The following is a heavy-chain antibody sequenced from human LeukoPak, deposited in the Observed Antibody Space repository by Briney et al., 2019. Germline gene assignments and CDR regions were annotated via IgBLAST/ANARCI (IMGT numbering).Heavy chain of an antibody. CDR3: ARQGISGSSLSYFDY. V-gene: IGHV4-59*01. Sequence: PSETLSLTCTVSGGSISSYYWSWIRQPPGKGLEWIGNIYDSGSTNYNPSLKSRVTISVDTSKNQCSLKLSSVTAAGTAVYYCARQGISGSSLSYFDYWGQGTLVNVSS. CDR1: GGSISSYY. J-gene: IGHJ4*02. D-gene: IGHD3-22*01. CDR2: IYDSGST.